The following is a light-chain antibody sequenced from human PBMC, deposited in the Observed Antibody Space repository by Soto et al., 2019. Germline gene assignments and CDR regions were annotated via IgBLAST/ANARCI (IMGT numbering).Light chain of an antibody. CDR3: QQANILCFT. CDR2: AAS. Sequence: DIQMTQSPSSVSASVGDRVTITCRASQGVGSWFAWYQQKPGKAPKLLISAASSLQNWFPSRVSGSGSWTDFTLNIISLQTADFTTYSCQQANILCFTFGPGTKVDIE. V-gene: IGKV1-12*01. CDR1: QGVGSW. J-gene: IGKJ3*01.